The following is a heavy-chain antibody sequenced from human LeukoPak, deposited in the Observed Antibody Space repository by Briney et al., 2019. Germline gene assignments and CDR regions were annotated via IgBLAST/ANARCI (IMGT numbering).Heavy chain of an antibody. CDR2: IDDTGST. J-gene: IGHJ4*02. CDR3: ARDPSGWYPLWRY. D-gene: IGHD6-19*01. V-gene: IGHV4-59*01. CDR1: GGSISTYY. Sequence: PSETLSLTCTVSGGSISTYYWGWIRQPPGKGLEWIGYIDDTGSTNYNPSLKSRVTISVDTSKNQFSLKLTSVTAADTAFYYCARDPSGWYPLWRYWGQGTLVIVSS.